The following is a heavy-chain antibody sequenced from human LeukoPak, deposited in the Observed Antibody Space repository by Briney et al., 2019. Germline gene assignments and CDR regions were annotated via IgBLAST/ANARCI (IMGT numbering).Heavy chain of an antibody. D-gene: IGHD3-22*01. V-gene: IGHV1-3*01. Sequence: GESLKISCKASGYTFTSYAMHWVRQAPGQRLEWMGWINAGNGNTKYSQKFQGRVTITRDTSASTAYMELSSLRSEDTAVYYCARVSSYYYDSSGYYYWGQGTLVTVSS. CDR3: ARVSSYYYDSSGYYY. J-gene: IGHJ4*02. CDR2: INAGNGNT. CDR1: GYTFTSYA.